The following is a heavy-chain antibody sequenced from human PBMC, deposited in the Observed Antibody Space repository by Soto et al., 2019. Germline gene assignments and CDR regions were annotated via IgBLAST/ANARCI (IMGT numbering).Heavy chain of an antibody. D-gene: IGHD5-12*01. J-gene: IGHJ4*02. CDR1: EFSLSINGLG. CDR3: ARAYSGYDWGSFDY. CDR2: IYRDDDK. Sequence: QITLKESGPTLVKPTQTLTLTCTFSEFSLSINGLGVGWIRQPPGKALEWLALIYRDDDKRYSPSLMSRLTITKDTSKNQVVLTMTNMDPMDTAKYYWARAYSGYDWGSFDYWGQGTLVTVSS. V-gene: IGHV2-5*02.